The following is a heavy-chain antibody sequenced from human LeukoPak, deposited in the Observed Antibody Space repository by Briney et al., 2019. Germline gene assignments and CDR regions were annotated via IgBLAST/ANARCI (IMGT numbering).Heavy chain of an antibody. CDR3: ARGLYCSGGSCRFDY. CDR2: IYPGVSDI. V-gene: IGHV5-51*01. J-gene: IGHJ4*02. D-gene: IGHD2-15*01. CDR1: GWDFTRLL. Sequence: GGGPQSDFGGAGWDFTRLLIGWGRREAGKGGGWRGIIYPGVSDIRYSPSFQGQVPISADQSITTPYLQWSILKASHTAIYYCARGLYCSGGSCRFDYWGQGTLVTLSS.